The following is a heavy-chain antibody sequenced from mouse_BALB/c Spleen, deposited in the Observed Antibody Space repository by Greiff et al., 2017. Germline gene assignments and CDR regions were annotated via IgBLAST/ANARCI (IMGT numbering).Heavy chain of an antibody. J-gene: IGHJ1*01. CDR3: ARQEGYKGKGYMDV. V-gene: IGHV5-6*01. D-gene: IGHD2-2*01. CDR2: ISSGGSYT. Sequence: EVKLVESGGDLVKPGGSLKLSCAVSGFSFSSYGMSWVRQTPDKRLEWVATISSGGSYTYYPDSVKGRFTSSRDTTKNTLYLQMSSLKSENTDMYYCARQEGYKGKGYMDVWGAGTTVTVSS. CDR1: GFSFSSYG.